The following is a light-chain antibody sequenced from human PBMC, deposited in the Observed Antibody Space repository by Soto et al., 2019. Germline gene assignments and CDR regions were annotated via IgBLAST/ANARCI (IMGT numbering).Light chain of an antibody. CDR3: CSYAGSVV. CDR1: SSDVGSYNL. V-gene: IGLV2-23*01. J-gene: IGLJ2*01. Sequence: QSVLTQPASVSGSPGQSITISCTGTSSDVGSYNLVSWYQQHPGKAPKLMIYEGSKRPSGVSNRFSGSKSGNTASLTISGLQAEDEADYYCCSYAGSVVFGGGTPLTVL. CDR2: EGS.